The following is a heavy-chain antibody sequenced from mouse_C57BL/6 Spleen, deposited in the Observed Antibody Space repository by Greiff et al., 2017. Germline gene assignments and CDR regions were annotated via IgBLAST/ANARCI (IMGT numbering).Heavy chain of an antibody. V-gene: IGHV1-53*01. CDR1: GYTFTSYW. CDR3: ARFPSSGYVDYYAMDY. Sequence: QVQLQQPGTELVKPGASVKLSCKASGYTFTSYWMHWVKQRPGQGLEWIGNINPSNGGTNYNEKFKSKATLTVDKSSSTAYMQLSSLTSEDSAVYYCARFPSSGYVDYYAMDYWGQGTSVTVSS. CDR2: INPSNGGT. J-gene: IGHJ4*01. D-gene: IGHD3-2*02.